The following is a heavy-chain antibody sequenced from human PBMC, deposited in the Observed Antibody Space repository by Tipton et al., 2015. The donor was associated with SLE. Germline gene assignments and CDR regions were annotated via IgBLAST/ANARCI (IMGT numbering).Heavy chain of an antibody. Sequence: QLVQSGAEVKKPGESLKISCKGFGYSFTNYWIGWVRQMPGKGLEWMGIIYPGDSDTRYSPSFQGQVTISADKSISTAYLQWSSLKASDTAMYYCARIAGYYGSGKGYTDVWGKGTTVTVSS. J-gene: IGHJ6*03. CDR2: IYPGDSDT. CDR1: GYSFTNYW. D-gene: IGHD3-10*01. V-gene: IGHV5-51*03. CDR3: ARIAGYYGSGKGYTDV.